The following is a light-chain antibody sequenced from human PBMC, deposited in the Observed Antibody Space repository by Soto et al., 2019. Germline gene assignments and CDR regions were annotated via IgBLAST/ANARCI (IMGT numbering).Light chain of an antibody. CDR1: QNITNW. CDR3: QQYNSYSPEGV. Sequence: DIQMTQSPSTLSASVGDRVTITCRASQNITNWLAWYQQKPGKAPNLLIYQASSLDSGVPSRFRGSGSGTEFTLTISSLQPDDFATYYCQQYNSYSPEGVFGPGTKVDIK. CDR2: QAS. V-gene: IGKV1-5*03. J-gene: IGKJ3*01.